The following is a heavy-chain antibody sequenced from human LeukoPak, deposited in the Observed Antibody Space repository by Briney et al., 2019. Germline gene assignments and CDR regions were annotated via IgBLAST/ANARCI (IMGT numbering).Heavy chain of an antibody. CDR1: GFTFSSYG. CDR3: AKDWGEIAAAGTEYSSGL. CDR2: ISYDGSNK. V-gene: IGHV3-30*18. J-gene: IGHJ4*02. D-gene: IGHD6-13*01. Sequence: PGGSLRLSCAASGFTFSSYGMHWVRQAPGKGLEWVAVISYDGSNKYYADSVKGRFTISRDNSKNTLYLQMNSLRAEDTAVYYCAKDWGEIAAAGTEYSSGLWGQGTLVTVSS.